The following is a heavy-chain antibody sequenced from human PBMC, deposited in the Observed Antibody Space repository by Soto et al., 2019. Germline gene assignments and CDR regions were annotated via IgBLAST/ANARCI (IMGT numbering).Heavy chain of an antibody. CDR2: IYHSGST. V-gene: IGHV4-30-2*01. D-gene: IGHD2-21*01. CDR1: GGSISSGGYS. J-gene: IGHJ6*02. CDR3: ARDVIIASRRGESYYYGMDV. Sequence: SETLSLTCAVSGGSISSGGYSWSWIRQPPGKGLEWIGYIYHSGSTYYNPSLKSRVTISVDKSQNQFSLKLSSVTAADTAVYYCARDVIIASRRGESYYYGMDVWGQGTTVTVSS.